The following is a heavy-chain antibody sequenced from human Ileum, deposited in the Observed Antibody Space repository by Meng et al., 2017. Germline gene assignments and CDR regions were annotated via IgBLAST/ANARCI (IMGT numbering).Heavy chain of an antibody. CDR2: MYYSGST. V-gene: IGHV4-39*07. Sequence: QVQVQEWGPGLGRPSEHLYLTCTVSGGFINSDGFYWGWIRQPTGKGLEGIGSMYYSGSTYYNPSLQSRVTISRDTSKNQLSLKLISVTAADTAVYYCVRASDSWGQGTLVTVSS. CDR3: VRASDS. CDR1: GGFINSDGFY. J-gene: IGHJ4*02.